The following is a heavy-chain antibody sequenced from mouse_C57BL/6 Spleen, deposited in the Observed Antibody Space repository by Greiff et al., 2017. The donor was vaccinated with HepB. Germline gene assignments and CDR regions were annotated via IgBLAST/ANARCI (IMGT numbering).Heavy chain of an antibody. CDR3: GGGPGTKDFDS. J-gene: IGHJ2*01. V-gene: IGHV1-76*01. CDR2: IYPGSGNT. CDR1: GYTFTDYY. D-gene: IGHD4-1*01. Sequence: QVHVKQSGAELVRPGASVKLSCKASGYTFTDYYINWVKQRPGQGLEWIARIYPGSGNTYYNEKFKGKATLTAEISSSTAYLQLSSLTSEDSAVYFCGGGPGTKDFDSWGQGTTLTVSS.